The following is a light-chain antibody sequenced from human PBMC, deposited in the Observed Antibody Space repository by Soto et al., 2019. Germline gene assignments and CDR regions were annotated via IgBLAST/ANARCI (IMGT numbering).Light chain of an antibody. CDR2: AAS. CDR1: DCINLF. J-gene: IGKJ5*01. Sequence: DIQLPQSPSFLSASLGDRVTITCLSSDCINLFLSLYQQKPVKAPKLLIYAASTLQSGVPSRFSGSGSGTEFPLTISSLQTEDFATYNSKELKSNPITLGQGTRLEIK. CDR3: KELKSNPIT. V-gene: IGKV1-9*01.